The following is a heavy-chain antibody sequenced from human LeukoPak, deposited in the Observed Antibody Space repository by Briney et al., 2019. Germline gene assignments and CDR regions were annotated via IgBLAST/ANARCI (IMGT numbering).Heavy chain of an antibody. CDR2: ISSSSSYI. Sequence: GGSLRLSCAASGFTFSSYSMNWVRQAPGKGLEWVSSISSSSSYIYYADSVKGRFTISRDNAKNSLYLQMNSLRAEDTAVYYCARDTAYYYYMDVWGKGTTVTVSS. V-gene: IGHV3-21*01. J-gene: IGHJ6*03. CDR1: GFTFSSYS. CDR3: ARDTAYYYYMDV.